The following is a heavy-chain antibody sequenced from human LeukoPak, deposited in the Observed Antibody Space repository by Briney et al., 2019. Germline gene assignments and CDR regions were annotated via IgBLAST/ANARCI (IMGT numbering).Heavy chain of an antibody. CDR3: AREYDSSGYIFSS. CDR1: GFTVSSNY. CDR2: IYSGGST. D-gene: IGHD3-22*01. Sequence: GGSLRLSCAASGFTVSSNYMSWVRQAPGKGLEWVSVIYSGGSTYYADSVKGRFTISRDNSKNTLYLLMNSLRAEDTAVYYCAREYDSSGYIFSSWGQGTLVTVSS. J-gene: IGHJ5*02. V-gene: IGHV3-53*01.